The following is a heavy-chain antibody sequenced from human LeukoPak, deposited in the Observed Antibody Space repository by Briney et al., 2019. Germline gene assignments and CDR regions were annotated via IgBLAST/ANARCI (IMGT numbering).Heavy chain of an antibody. CDR3: ARDAYYDILTAVWWFDP. Sequence: GGSLRLSCAASGFTFSSYWMSWVRQAPGKGLEWVANIKQDGSEKYYVDSVKGRFTISRGNAKNSLYLQMNSLRAEDTAVYYCARDAYYDILTAVWWFDPWGQGTLVTVSS. J-gene: IGHJ5*02. D-gene: IGHD3-9*01. V-gene: IGHV3-7*01. CDR1: GFTFSSYW. CDR2: IKQDGSEK.